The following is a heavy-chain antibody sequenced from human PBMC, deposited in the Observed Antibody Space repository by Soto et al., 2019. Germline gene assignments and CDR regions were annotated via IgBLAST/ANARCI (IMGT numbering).Heavy chain of an antibody. V-gene: IGHV1-18*01. D-gene: IGHD3-22*01. CDR1: GYMFYNFG. J-gene: IGHJ6*02. CDR3: ARLRTSGYYSHFYYGMDV. CDR2: VSPYNDNT. Sequence: QVQLEQSGSEVKKHGASVKVTCKASGYMFYNFGISWVRQAPGQGLEWRGWVSPYNDNTNYAQKFQGRVTTTTDTATTTASMALRSLISDDTAVYYCARLRTSGYYSHFYYGMDVWGQGTTVTVSS.